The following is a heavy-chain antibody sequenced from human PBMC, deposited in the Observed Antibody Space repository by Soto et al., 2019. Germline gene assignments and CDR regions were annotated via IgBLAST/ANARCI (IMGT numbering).Heavy chain of an antibody. J-gene: IGHJ5*02. Sequence: ASVKFSCKTSGYTCAKYGFTLVRQGPGQPLEWLGWISLYSDNTNYAQQVQGRVSMTTDTSTTTAYMEMRSLTSDDTAVYSWARVVPGAAAWFGPWSQGIRVTV. CDR2: ISLYSDNT. V-gene: IGHV1-18*04. CDR1: GYTCAKYG. CDR3: ARVVPGAAAWFGP. D-gene: IGHD2-2*01.